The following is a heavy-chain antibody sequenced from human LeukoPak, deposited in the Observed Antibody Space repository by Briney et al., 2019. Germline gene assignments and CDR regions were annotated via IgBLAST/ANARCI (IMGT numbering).Heavy chain of an antibody. J-gene: IGHJ5*02. CDR2: INPNSGGT. D-gene: IGHD2-2*01. CDR3: ASIYCSSTSCFTKWFDP. CDR1: GYTFTGYY. Sequence: ASVKVSCKASGYTFTGYYMHWVRQAPGQGLEWMGWINPNSGGTNYALKFQGRVTMTRDTSISTAYMELSRLRSDDTAVYYCASIYCSSTSCFTKWFDPWGQGTLVTVSS. V-gene: IGHV1-2*02.